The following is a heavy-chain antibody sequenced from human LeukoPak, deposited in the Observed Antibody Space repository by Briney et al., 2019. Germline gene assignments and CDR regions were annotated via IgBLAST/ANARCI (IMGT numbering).Heavy chain of an antibody. CDR1: GGSFSGYY. J-gene: IGHJ4*02. CDR2: INNSGST. Sequence: SETLSLTCAVYGGSFSGYYWSWIRQPPGKGLEWIGEINNSGSTNYNPSLKSRVTISVDTSKNQFSLELSSVTAADTAVYYCARGRYSSGWIDYWGQGSLVTVSS. CDR3: ARGRYSSGWIDY. V-gene: IGHV4-34*01. D-gene: IGHD6-19*01.